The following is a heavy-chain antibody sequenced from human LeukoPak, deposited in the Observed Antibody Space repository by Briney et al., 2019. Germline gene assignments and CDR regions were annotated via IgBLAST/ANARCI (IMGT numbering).Heavy chain of an antibody. CDR3: ARHIAAAGNWFDP. CDR2: IYYSGST. CDR1: GGSISSSSYY. V-gene: IGHV4-39*01. J-gene: IGHJ5*02. Sequence: SETLSLTCTVSGGSISSSSYYWGWIRQPPGKGLEWIGSIYYSGSTYYNPSLKSRVTISVDTSKNQFSLKLSSVTAADTAVYYCARHIAAAGNWFDPWGQGTPVTVSS. D-gene: IGHD6-13*01.